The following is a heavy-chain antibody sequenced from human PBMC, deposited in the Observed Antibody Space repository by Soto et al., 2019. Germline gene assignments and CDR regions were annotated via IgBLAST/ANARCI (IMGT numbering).Heavy chain of an antibody. CDR2: ISFEGSYK. D-gene: IGHD6-13*01. CDR3: VRAAGIAAAGSSQGVL. Sequence: GGSLRLSCEASGFAIRSNAIHWVRQAPGKGLGWVAVISFEGSYKYYADSVKGRFTVSRDNSKNTVPLQMDSLTGEDSALYYCVRAAGIAAAGSSQGVLWGQGTLVTVSS. V-gene: IGHV3-30*04. CDR1: GFAIRSNA. J-gene: IGHJ4*02.